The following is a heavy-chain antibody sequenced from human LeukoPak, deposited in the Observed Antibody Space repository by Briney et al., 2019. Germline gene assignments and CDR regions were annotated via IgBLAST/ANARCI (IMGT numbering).Heavy chain of an antibody. CDR1: GGTFSSYA. CDR3: ARTLTAYSLLFLD. V-gene: IGHV1-69*05. J-gene: IGHJ4*02. D-gene: IGHD3-9*01. CDR2: TIPILGTA. Sequence: SVKVSCKASGGTFSSYAISWVRQAPGQGLEWMGGTIPILGTANYARKFQGRVTITTDESTRTAHMELSSLRSEDTAVYYCARTLTAYSLLFLDWGQGTLVTVSS.